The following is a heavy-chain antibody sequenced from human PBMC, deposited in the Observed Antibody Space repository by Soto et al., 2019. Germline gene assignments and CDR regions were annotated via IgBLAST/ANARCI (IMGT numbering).Heavy chain of an antibody. D-gene: IGHD3-10*01. J-gene: IGHJ4*02. CDR1: GASINTHY. V-gene: IGHV4-59*11. Sequence: PSETLSLTCTVSGASINTHYWSWIRQPPGKGLEWIGQVFYSGSTNYNPSLKSRVTISIDTSTKQFSLKLTSVTAADTAVYYCARSVMVPVDFFDYWGQGTLVTVSS. CDR3: ARSVMVPVDFFDY. CDR2: VFYSGST.